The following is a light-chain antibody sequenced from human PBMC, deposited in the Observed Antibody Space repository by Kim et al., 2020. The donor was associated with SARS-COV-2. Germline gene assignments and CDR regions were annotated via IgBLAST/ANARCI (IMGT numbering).Light chain of an antibody. CDR1: KLGNKY. CDR3: QAWDSSTVV. J-gene: IGLJ2*01. CDR2: QDN. V-gene: IGLV3-1*01. Sequence: SYELTQPPSVSVSPGQTASITCSADKLGNKYVTWYQQKPGQSPVLVIYQDNKRPSGIPERISGSNSGNTASLTISGTQAMDEADYYCQAWDSSTVVFGGGTQLTVL.